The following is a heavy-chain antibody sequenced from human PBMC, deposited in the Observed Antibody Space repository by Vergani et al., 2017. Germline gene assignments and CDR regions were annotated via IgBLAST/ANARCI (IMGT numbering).Heavy chain of an antibody. J-gene: IGHJ4*02. CDR3: ARHGLSGSYSSDFDY. D-gene: IGHD1-26*01. V-gene: IGHV3-33*01. Sequence: QVQLVESGGGVVQPGRSLRLSCAASGFTFSSYGMHWVRQAPGKGLEWVAVIWYDGSNKYYADSVKGRFTISRDNSKNTLYLRMNSLRVEDTAVYYCARHGLSGSYSSDFDYWGQGTLVTVSS. CDR1: GFTFSSYG. CDR2: IWYDGSNK.